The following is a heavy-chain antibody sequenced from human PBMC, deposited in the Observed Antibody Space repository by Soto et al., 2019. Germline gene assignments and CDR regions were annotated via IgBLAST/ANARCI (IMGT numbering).Heavy chain of an antibody. CDR2: IYNEFT. D-gene: IGHD2-15*01. V-gene: IGHV3-66*01. CDR1: GFTVIEIY. Sequence: EVQLVESGGGLVQPGGSLRLSCVASGFTVIEIYMNWVRQAPGKGLEWVSVIYNEFTDYADSVRGRFSISTDSSKNALYLQMNSLRAEDSAVYYCVREPRYCSGGSCSIMGDAFDIWGQGTMVTVSS. J-gene: IGHJ3*02. CDR3: VREPRYCSGGSCSIMGDAFDI.